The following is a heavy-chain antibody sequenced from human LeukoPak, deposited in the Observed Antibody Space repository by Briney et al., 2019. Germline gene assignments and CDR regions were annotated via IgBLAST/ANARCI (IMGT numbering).Heavy chain of an antibody. CDR3: ARHDGRSGGTMGALDS. D-gene: IGHD4-23*01. CDR1: GGSISSGSHH. V-gene: IGHV4-39*01. Sequence: SETLSLTCTVSGGSISSGSHHWGWFRQSPGKGLEWIGSIYDSRTIYYNPSLNSRVTISAVTPKNQFSLQLNSVTAADTAVYYCARHDGRSGGTMGALDSWGQGSLVTVSS. J-gene: IGHJ4*02. CDR2: IYDSRTI.